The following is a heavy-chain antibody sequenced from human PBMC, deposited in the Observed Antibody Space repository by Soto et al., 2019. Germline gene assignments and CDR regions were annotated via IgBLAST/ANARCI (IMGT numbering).Heavy chain of an antibody. J-gene: IGHJ6*03. D-gene: IGHD2-2*01. Sequence: PGGSLRLSCAASGFTFSSYSMNWVRQAPGKGLEWVSSISSSSSYIYYADSVKGRFTISRDNAKNSLYLQMNSLRAEDTAVYYCARDSFKQYPSYYYYYMDVWGKGTTVTVSS. V-gene: IGHV3-21*01. CDR3: ARDSFKQYPSYYYYYMDV. CDR2: ISSSSSYI. CDR1: GFTFSSYS.